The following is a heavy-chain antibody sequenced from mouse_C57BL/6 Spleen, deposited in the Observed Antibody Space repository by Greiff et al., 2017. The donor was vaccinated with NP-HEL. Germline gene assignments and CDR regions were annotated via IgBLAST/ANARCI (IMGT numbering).Heavy chain of an antibody. CDR3: ARHGDGNYVDY. V-gene: IGHV5-6*01. CDR1: GFTFSSYG. J-gene: IGHJ2*01. CDR2: ISSGGSYT. Sequence: EVQLVESGGDLVKPGGSLKLSCAASGFTFSSYGMSWVRQTPDQRLEWVATISSGGSYTYYPDSVKGRFTISRDNAKNTLYLQMSSLKSEDTAMYYCARHGDGNYVDYWGKGTTLTVSS. D-gene: IGHD2-1*01.